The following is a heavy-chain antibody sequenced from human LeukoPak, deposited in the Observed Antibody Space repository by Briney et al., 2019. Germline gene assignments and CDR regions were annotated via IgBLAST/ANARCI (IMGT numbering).Heavy chain of an antibody. CDR2: IYSGGST. CDR3: ARAEYDSSLGFGY. Sequence: PWGSLRLSCAASGFIVSSDYMSWVRQAPGKGLEWVSVIYSGGSTYYADSVKGRFTISRDNSKNTLYLQMNSLRAEDTAVYFCARAEYDSSLGFGYWGQGTLVTVSS. V-gene: IGHV3-53*01. CDR1: GFIVSSDY. D-gene: IGHD3-22*01. J-gene: IGHJ4*02.